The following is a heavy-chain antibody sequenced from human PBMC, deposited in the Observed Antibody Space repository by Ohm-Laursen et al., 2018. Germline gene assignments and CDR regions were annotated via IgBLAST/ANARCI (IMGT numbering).Heavy chain of an antibody. D-gene: IGHD3-9*01. Sequence: SLRLSCAASGFTFSSYWMSWVRQAPGKGLEWVSVLYSGGSTYYADSVKGRFTISRDNSKNTLYLQMNSLRAEDTAVYYCARESPITIFRTYYFDYWGQGTLVTVSS. V-gene: IGHV3-66*01. CDR2: LYSGGST. CDR1: GFTFSSYW. J-gene: IGHJ4*02. CDR3: ARESPITIFRTYYFDY.